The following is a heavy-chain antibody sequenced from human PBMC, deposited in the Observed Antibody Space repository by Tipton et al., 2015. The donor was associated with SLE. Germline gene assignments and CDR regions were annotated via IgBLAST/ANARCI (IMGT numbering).Heavy chain of an antibody. V-gene: IGHV4-38-2*01. J-gene: IGHJ4*02. Sequence: GLVKPSETLSLTCAVSGYSITYDHNWGWIRQPPGKGLEWVGSIHHSGKTYYNPSLKSLVTMSVDTSKNHLSLNLSSVTAADTAVYYCARPSRGHGDYDNWGQGTQVTVSS. D-gene: IGHD4-17*01. CDR3: ARPSRGHGDYDN. CDR1: GYSITYDHN. CDR2: IHHSGKT.